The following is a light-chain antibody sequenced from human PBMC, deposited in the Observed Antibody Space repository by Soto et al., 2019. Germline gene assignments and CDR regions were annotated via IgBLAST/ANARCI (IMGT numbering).Light chain of an antibody. CDR2: GAS. CDR1: QSVSSN. Sequence: EIVMTPSPATLSVSPGERATLSCRASQSVSSNLAWYQQKPGQAPRLLIYGASTRATGVPARFSGSGSGTDFTLTISSLEPEDFAVYYCQQRSNWPPALTFGGGTKVDIK. CDR3: QQRSNWPPALT. V-gene: IGKV3-15*01. J-gene: IGKJ4*01.